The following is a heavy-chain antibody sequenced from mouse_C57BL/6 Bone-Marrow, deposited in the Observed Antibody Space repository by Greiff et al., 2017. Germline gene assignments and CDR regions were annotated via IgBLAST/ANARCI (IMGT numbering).Heavy chain of an antibody. CDR3: ARLGYGSEAMDY. CDR1: GFTFSSYG. CDR2: ISSGGSYT. J-gene: IGHJ4*01. V-gene: IGHV5-6*01. Sequence: EVQVVESGGDLVKPGGSPKLSCAASGFTFSSYGMSWVRQTPDKRLEWVATISSGGSYTYYPDSVKGRFTISRDNAKNTLYLQMSSLKSEDTAMYYCARLGYGSEAMDYWGQGTSVTVSS. D-gene: IGHD1-1*01.